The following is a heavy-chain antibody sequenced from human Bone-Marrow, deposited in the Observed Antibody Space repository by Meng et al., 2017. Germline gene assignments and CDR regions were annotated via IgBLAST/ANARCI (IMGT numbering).Heavy chain of an antibody. CDR2: ISSSSSYI. J-gene: IGHJ4*02. CDR1: GFTFSSYS. V-gene: IGHV3-21*01. Sequence: LLESGGGLVKPGGSLRLSCAASGFTFSSYSMNWVRQAPGKGLEWVSSISSSSSYIYYADSVKGRFTISRDNAKNSLYLQMNSLRAEDTAVYYCARGAREVGATKLRYWGQGTLVTVSS. CDR3: ARGAREVGATKLRY. D-gene: IGHD1-26*01.